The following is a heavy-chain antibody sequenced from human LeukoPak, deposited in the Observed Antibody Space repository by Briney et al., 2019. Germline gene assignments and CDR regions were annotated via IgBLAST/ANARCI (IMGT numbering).Heavy chain of an antibody. CDR1: GFTLGGNW. CDR2: IKQDGIEK. CDR3: ARGQFWFDY. J-gene: IGHJ4*02. D-gene: IGHD4-11*01. V-gene: IGHV3-7*01. Sequence: GRSLRLSCAASGFTLGGNWMTWVPQAPGKGREWVASIKQDGIEKYYVDSVKGRFSISRDNARNSLYLQMTSLTAEDTDLYFCARGQFWFDYWGQGTQVTVS.